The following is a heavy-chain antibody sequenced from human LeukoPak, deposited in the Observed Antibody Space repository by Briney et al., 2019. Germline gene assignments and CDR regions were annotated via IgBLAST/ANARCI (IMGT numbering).Heavy chain of an antibody. CDR2: ISWNSGSI. CDR1: GFTFDDYA. J-gene: IGHJ4*02. V-gene: IGHV3-9*01. CDR3: AKVLGSYYDSSGYSLDY. D-gene: IGHD3-22*01. Sequence: GGSLRLSCAASGFTFDDYAMRWVRQAPGKGLEWVSGISWNSGSIGYADSVKGRFTISRDNAKNSLYLQMNSLRAEDTALYYCAKVLGSYYDSSGYSLDYWGQGTLVTVSS.